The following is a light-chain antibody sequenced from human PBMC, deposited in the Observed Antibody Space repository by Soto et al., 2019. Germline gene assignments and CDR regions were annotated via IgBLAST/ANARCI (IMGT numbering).Light chain of an antibody. CDR1: QSLSSNY. V-gene: IGKV3-20*01. CDR2: GAS. CDR3: QQSADSWT. Sequence: EILLTQSPGTLSLSAGERATLSCRASQSLSSNYLAWYQQRPGQAPRLLIYGASTRATGIPDRFSGSGSGTDFTLTISRLEPEDFEMYYCQQSADSWTFGQGTQVEVK. J-gene: IGKJ1*01.